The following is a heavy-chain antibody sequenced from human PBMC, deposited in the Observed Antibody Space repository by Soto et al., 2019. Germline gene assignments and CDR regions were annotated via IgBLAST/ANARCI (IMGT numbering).Heavy chain of an antibody. CDR2: IYYSGAT. D-gene: IGHD6-6*01. CDR1: GGSLRGSSSNFY. Sequence: PSETLSLTCSVSGGSLRGSSSNFYWSWIRQSPGKVLEWIGSIYYSGATNYNPSLESRLTISVDTSKNQFSLKLYSVTAADTAMYYCARGSFSSSSSWLDPWGQGTLVTVSS. V-gene: IGHV4-59*12. J-gene: IGHJ5*02. CDR3: ARGSFSSSSSWLDP.